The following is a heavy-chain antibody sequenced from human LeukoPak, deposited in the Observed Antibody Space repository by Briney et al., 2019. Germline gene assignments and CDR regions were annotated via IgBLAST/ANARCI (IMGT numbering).Heavy chain of an antibody. Sequence: PGGSLRLSCAASGFTFSSYVMHWVRQAPGKGLEYVSGISSNGGTTYYANSVEGRFTISRDNSKNTLSLQMGSLRAEDTAVYYCVKAILFGSVSYYADWGQGTLVTVSS. V-gene: IGHV3-64*01. CDR1: GFTFSSYV. J-gene: IGHJ4*02. CDR2: ISSNGGTT. CDR3: VKAILFGSVSYYAD. D-gene: IGHD3-22*01.